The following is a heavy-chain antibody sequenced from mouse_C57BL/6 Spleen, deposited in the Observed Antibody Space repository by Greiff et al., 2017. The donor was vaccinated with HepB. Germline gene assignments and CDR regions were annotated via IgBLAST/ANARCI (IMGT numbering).Heavy chain of an antibody. Sequence: VQLQQSGAEPARPGASVKLSCKASGYTFTSYGISWVKQRTGQGLEWIGEIYPRSGNTYYNEKFKGKATLTADKSSSTAYMELRSLTSEDSAVYFCARGADWYFDVWGTGTTVTVSS. CDR3: ARGADWYFDV. CDR1: GYTFTSYG. CDR2: IYPRSGNT. J-gene: IGHJ1*03. V-gene: IGHV1-81*01.